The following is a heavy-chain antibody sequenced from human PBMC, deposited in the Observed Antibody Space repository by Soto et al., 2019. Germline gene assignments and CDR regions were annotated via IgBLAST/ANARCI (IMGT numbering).Heavy chain of an antibody. CDR2: VDPEDGET. Sequence: VKVSCKVSGYTFIDYFVHWVQQAPGKGLEWMGLVDPEDGETIYAEKFQGRVTITADTSTDTAYMELSSLRSEDTAVYYCAKDRMSYNSVWDPFDVWGQGTLVTVSS. CDR1: GYTFIDYF. J-gene: IGHJ3*01. D-gene: IGHD3-10*01. CDR3: AKDRMSYNSVWDPFDV. V-gene: IGHV1-69-2*01.